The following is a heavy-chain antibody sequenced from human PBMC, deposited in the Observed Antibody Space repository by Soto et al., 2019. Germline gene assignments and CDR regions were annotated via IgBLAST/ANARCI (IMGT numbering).Heavy chain of an antibody. CDR3: ARDHPTPGLYFDY. V-gene: IGHV3-7*04. D-gene: IGHD2-8*02. CDR1: GFTFSSHW. CDR2: INQDGSEK. Sequence: EVQLVESGGGLVQPGGSLRLSCTASGFTFSSHWMSWVRQAPGKGLEWVANINQDGSEKYYVDSVKGRFTISRDNAKNSLYLQLNSLRAEDTAVYYCARDHPTPGLYFDYWGQGTLVTVSS. J-gene: IGHJ4*02.